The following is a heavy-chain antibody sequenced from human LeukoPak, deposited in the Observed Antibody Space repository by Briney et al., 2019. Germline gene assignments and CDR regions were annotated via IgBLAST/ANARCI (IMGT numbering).Heavy chain of an antibody. CDR2: IYTSGST. CDR3: ARGGGSDWYFDL. V-gene: IGHV4-61*02. Sequence: QPSQTLSLTCTVSGGSISSGSYYWSWIRRPAGKGLEWIGRIYTSGSTNYNPSLKSRVTISVDTSKNQFSLKLSSVTAADTAVYYCARGGGSDWYFDLWGRGTLVTVSS. J-gene: IGHJ2*01. CDR1: GGSISSGSYY. D-gene: IGHD3-16*01.